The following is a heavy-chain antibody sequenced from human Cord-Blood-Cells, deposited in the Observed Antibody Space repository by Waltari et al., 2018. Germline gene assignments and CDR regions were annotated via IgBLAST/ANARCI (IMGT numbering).Heavy chain of an antibody. CDR1: GFTFSSYA. D-gene: IGHD6-19*01. CDR3: AKDRYSSGWYGYYYYYGMDV. CDR2: IRSSGGRT. Sequence: EVQLLESGGGLVQPGGSLRLSCAASGFTFSSYAMSWVRQPAGQVLEWVSAIRSSGGRTYHLDSVKGRFTISRDNSKNTLYLQMNSLRAEDTAVYYCAKDRYSSGWYGYYYYYGMDVWGQGTTVTVSS. V-gene: IGHV3-23*01. J-gene: IGHJ6*02.